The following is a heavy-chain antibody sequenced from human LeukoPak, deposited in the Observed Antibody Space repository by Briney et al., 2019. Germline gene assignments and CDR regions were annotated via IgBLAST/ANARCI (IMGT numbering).Heavy chain of an antibody. CDR3: ARGTEPGGYWRKAALN. D-gene: IGHD3-22*01. CDR1: GGTFSSYA. V-gene: IGHV1-69*04. Sequence: SVKVSCKASGGTFSSYAISWVRQAPGQGLEWMGRIIPILGIANYAQKFQGRVTITADKSTSTAYMELSSLRSEDTAVYYCARGTEPGGYWRKAALNWGQGTLVTVSS. J-gene: IGHJ4*02. CDR2: IIPILGIA.